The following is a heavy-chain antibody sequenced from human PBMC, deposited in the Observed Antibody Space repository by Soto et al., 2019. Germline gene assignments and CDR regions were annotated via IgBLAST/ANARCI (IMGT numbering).Heavy chain of an antibody. J-gene: IGHJ2*01. Sequence: EVQLLESGGGLVQPGGSLRLSCAASEFTFITYAMSWVRQAPGKGLEWVSGISGSGGSTNYADSVKGRFTISRDNSKNTLYLQMNSLRDEDTAVYYCAKAVAGDWYFDLWGRGTLVTVSS. CDR3: AKAVAGDWYFDL. CDR2: ISGSGGST. V-gene: IGHV3-23*01. D-gene: IGHD6-19*01. CDR1: EFTFITYA.